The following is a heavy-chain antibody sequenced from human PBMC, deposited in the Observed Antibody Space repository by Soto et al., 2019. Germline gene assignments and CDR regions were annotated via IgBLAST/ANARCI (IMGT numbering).Heavy chain of an antibody. D-gene: IGHD2-15*01. V-gene: IGHV1-69*13. J-gene: IGHJ5*02. CDR3: ARDNLGPGSYNWFDP. CDR2: IIPIFGTA. CDR1: GGTFSSYA. Sequence: SVKVSCKASGGTFSSYAISWVRQAPGQGLEWMGGIIPIFGTANYAQKFQGRVTITADESTSTAYMELSSLRSEDTAVYYCARDNLGPGSYNWFDPWGQGTLVTVSS.